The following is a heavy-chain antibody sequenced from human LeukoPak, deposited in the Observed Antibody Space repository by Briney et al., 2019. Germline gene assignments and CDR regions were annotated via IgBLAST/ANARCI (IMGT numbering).Heavy chain of an antibody. CDR1: GFTFDDYA. CDR3: AKVPLIYDSSGNYFDY. J-gene: IGHJ4*02. D-gene: IGHD3-22*01. CDR2: ISFNSGSI. V-gene: IGHV3-9*01. Sequence: PGGSLRLSCAASGFTFDDYAMHWVRHAPGKGLEWVSGISFNSGSIGYADSVKGRFTISRDNAKKSLHLQMNSPRAEDTALYYCAKVPLIYDSSGNYFDYWGQGTLVTVSS.